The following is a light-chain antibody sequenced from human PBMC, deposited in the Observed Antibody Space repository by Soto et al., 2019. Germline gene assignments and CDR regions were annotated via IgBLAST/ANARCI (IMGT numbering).Light chain of an antibody. CDR3: QQYYRTPRT. Sequence: DIVMTQSPDSLAVSLGERATINCKSSQSVLYSSNNKNYLAWYQQKPGQPPKLLIYWASTRESGVTDRFSGRGSGTDLNLTISSLQAEDVAVYYCQQYYRTPRTFGQGTKVDIK. CDR1: QSVLYSSNNKNY. J-gene: IGKJ1*01. CDR2: WAS. V-gene: IGKV4-1*01.